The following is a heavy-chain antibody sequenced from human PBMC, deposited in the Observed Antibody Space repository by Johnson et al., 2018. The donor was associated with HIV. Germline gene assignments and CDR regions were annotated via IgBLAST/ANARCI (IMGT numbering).Heavy chain of an antibody. CDR3: AREGQEFNDAFDI. V-gene: IGHV3-30*02. D-gene: IGHD3-10*01. CDR2: IRFNGSHK. Sequence: QVQLVESGGGVVQPGGSLRLSCSASRFTFSYYGMHWVRQAPGKGLEWVTFIRFNGSHKYYADSVKGRFTISRDKNTLYLQMNSLRAEGTAVYYCAREGQEFNDAFDIWGQGTMVTVSS. J-gene: IGHJ3*02. CDR1: RFTFSYYG.